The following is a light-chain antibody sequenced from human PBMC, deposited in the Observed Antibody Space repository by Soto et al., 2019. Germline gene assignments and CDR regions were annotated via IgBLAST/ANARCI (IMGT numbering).Light chain of an antibody. Sequence: QSVLTQPPSASGTPGQRVTISCSGSSSNIGSNYVYWYQQLPGTAPKLLIYRNNQRPSGVPDRFSGSKSGTSASLAISGLWSEDEADYYCAAWVDSLSGFYVFGTGTKVTVL. J-gene: IGLJ1*01. CDR1: SSNIGSNY. CDR2: RNN. V-gene: IGLV1-47*03. CDR3: AAWVDSLSGFYV.